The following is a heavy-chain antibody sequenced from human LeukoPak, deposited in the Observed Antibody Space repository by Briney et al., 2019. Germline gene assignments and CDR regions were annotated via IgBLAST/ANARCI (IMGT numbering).Heavy chain of an antibody. D-gene: IGHD6-13*01. CDR1: GYTFTSYD. CDR2: MNPNSGNT. V-gene: IGHV1-8*03. CDR3: ARGGGSSSYIYRYYYYYMDV. Sequence: ASVKVSCKASGYTFTSYDINWVRQATGQGLEWMGWMNPNSGNTGYAQKFQGRVTITRNTSISTAYMELSSLRSEDTAVYYCARGGGSSSYIYRYYYYYMDVWGKGTTVTVSS. J-gene: IGHJ6*03.